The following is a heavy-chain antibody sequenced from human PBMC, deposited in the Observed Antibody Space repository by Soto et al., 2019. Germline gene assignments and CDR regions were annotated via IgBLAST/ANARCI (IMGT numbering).Heavy chain of an antibody. V-gene: IGHV1-18*01. Sequence: QVQLVQSGDEVKKPGASVKVSCKASGYIFVNYGIAWVQQAPGQGLEWMGWISPYTGNTHSASKVQGRLTMTTDTATSTAYMDLGSLTSDDTAVYYYVRVDHFVTPPPHDVWGQRSTVTVS. J-gene: IGHJ6*02. CDR2: ISPYTGNT. CDR3: VRVDHFVTPPPHDV. CDR1: GYIFVNYG. D-gene: IGHD3-16*02.